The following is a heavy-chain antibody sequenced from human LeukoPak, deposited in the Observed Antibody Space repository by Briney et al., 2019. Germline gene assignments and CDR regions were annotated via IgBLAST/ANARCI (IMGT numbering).Heavy chain of an antibody. CDR3: ARNGPKLELSDY. CDR1: GGSISSYY. CDR2: IYYSGST. D-gene: IGHD1-7*01. Sequence: PSETLSLTCTVSGGSISSYYWSWIRQSPGKGLEWIGYIYYSGSTNYNPSLKGRVTISVDTSKNQFSLKLRSVTAADTAVYYCARNGPKLELSDYWGQGTLVTVSS. J-gene: IGHJ4*02. V-gene: IGHV4-59*08.